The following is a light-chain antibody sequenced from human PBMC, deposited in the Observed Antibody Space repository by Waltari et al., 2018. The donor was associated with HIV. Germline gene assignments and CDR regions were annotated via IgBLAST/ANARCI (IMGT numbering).Light chain of an antibody. CDR3: CSYAGSSTWV. J-gene: IGLJ3*02. CDR2: ECI. CDR1: SSDVGSYNL. V-gene: IGLV2-23*01. Sequence: QSALTQPASVSGSPGQSITIPCTGSSSDVGSYNLVSWYQQHPGKAHKLKIYECINRPSGVFHRFSGSKSGNTASLTISGLQAEDEADYYCCSYAGSSTWVFGGGTKVTVL.